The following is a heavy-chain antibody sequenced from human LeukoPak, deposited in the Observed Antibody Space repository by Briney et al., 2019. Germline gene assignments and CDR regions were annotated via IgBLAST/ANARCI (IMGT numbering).Heavy chain of an antibody. CDR1: GYTFTGYH. V-gene: IGHV1-2*02. J-gene: IGHJ4*02. CDR2: INPNSGGT. Sequence: GASVKDSCKASGYTFTGYHMHWVRQAPGQGLEWMGWINPNSGGTNYAQKFQGRVTMTRDTSISTAYMELSRLRSDDTAVYYCARLDTAMVTSIDYWGQGTLVTVSS. D-gene: IGHD5-18*01. CDR3: ARLDTAMVTSIDY.